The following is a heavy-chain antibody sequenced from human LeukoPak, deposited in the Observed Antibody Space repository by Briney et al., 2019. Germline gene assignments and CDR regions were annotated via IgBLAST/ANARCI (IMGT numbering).Heavy chain of an antibody. V-gene: IGHV3-11*01. Sequence: GGSLRLSCAASGFTFSDYYMSRIRQAPGKGLEWVSYISSSGSTIYYADSVKGRFTISRDNAKNSLYLQMNSLRAEDTAVYYCARGNYYDSSGYYSFDYWGQGTLVTVSS. CDR1: GFTFSDYY. CDR2: ISSSGSTI. CDR3: ARGNYYDSSGYYSFDY. D-gene: IGHD3-22*01. J-gene: IGHJ4*02.